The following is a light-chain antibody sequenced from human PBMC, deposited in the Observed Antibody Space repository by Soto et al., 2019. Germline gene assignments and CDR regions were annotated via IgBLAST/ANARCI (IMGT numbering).Light chain of an antibody. CDR3: QLYDSSPSFT. CDR1: QRVSSTY. J-gene: IGKJ3*01. Sequence: EIVLTQSPGTLSLSPGERATLSCRASQRVSSTYLAWYQHKPGQAPRLLIYGASSRATGIPDRFSGSGSGTDFTLTISRLEPEDFAVYYCQLYDSSPSFTFGPGTKVDIK. V-gene: IGKV3-20*01. CDR2: GAS.